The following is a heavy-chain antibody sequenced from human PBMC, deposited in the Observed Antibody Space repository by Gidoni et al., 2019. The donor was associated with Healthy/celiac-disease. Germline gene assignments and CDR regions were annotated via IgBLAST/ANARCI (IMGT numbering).Heavy chain of an antibody. D-gene: IGHD3-10*01. CDR2: ISWDGGST. CDR1: GFTFDDYT. J-gene: IGHJ4*02. CDR3: AKTDGGYYGSGQDY. Sequence: EVQLVESGGVVVQPGGSMRLSCAASGFTFDDYTMHWVRQAPGKGLEWVSLISWDGGSTYYADSVKGRFTISRDNSKNSLYLQMNSLRTEDTALYYCAKTDGGYYGSGQDYWGQGTLVTVSS. V-gene: IGHV3-43*01.